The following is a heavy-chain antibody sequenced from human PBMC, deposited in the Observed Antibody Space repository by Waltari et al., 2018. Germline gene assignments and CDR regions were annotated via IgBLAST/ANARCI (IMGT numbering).Heavy chain of an antibody. V-gene: IGHV4-59*11. CDR2: MYFSGTH. CDR3: ARLPRGSVIIGAFDI. Sequence: VQLQESGPGLVKPSETLSLSCDVSGDSITSHFWSWIRQAPGKGLELIGYMYFSGTHNYNPSLKSRVTISIDTSKNHFSLNLRSVTAADTAIYYCARLPRGSVIIGAFDIWGQGTQVTVSS. CDR1: GDSITSHF. J-gene: IGHJ3*02. D-gene: IGHD3-22*01.